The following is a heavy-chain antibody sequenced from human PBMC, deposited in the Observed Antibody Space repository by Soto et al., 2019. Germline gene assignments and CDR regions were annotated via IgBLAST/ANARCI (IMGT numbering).Heavy chain of an antibody. D-gene: IGHD6-13*01. J-gene: IGHJ6*02. CDR2: IYYTGAT. Sequence: QVQLQESGPGLVKPSQTLSLTCSVSGGSISSGGYYWSWIRQHPGKGLERIGYIYYTGATYHNPSLNSRVTISVDPSKYLFSLNLSSVTAADTAVYYCARGNQQLAKWSYYYYYAMEVWGQGTTVTVSS. V-gene: IGHV4-31*03. CDR3: ARGNQQLAKWSYYYYYAMEV. CDR1: GGSISSGGYY.